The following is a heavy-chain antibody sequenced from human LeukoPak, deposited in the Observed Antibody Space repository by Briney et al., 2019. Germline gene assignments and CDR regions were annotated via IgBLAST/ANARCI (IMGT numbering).Heavy chain of an antibody. V-gene: IGHV3-23*01. CDR3: AKELWYSSPVMH. Sequence: GGSLRLSCTASGFTFSSYSMNWVRQAPGKGLEWVSAISGSGGSTYYADSVKGRFTISRDNSKNTLYLQMNSLRAEDTAVYYCAKELWYSSPVMHWGQGTLVTVSS. CDR1: GFTFSSYS. J-gene: IGHJ1*01. D-gene: IGHD6-13*01. CDR2: ISGSGGST.